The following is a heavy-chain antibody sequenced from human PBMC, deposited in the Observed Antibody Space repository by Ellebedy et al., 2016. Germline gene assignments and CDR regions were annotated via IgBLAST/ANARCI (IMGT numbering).Heavy chain of an antibody. CDR3: ARGHYYDSSGYCYDY. J-gene: IGHJ4*02. D-gene: IGHD3-22*01. CDR2: VSYDGSDK. CDR1: GFTFNRYA. V-gene: IGHV3-30-3*01. Sequence: GGSLRLSCAASGFTFNRYAMHWVRQAPGKGLEWVAVVSYDGSDKYYPDSVKGRFTISRDNSKNTLYLQMNSLRAEDTAVYYCARGHYYDSSGYCYDYWGQGTLVTVSS.